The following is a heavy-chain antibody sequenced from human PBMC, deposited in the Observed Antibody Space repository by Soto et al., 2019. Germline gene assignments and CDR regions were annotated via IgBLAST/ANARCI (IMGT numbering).Heavy chain of an antibody. V-gene: IGHV1-69*06. Sequence: QVQLLQSGPEVKEPGSSVKVSCKASGGSFTNYPISWVRQAPGQGLQWMGGIIPFLGTANHAQKFQGRVTISADKSASAAYLELKSLKSEDTAVYYCARGSGVSRYQQYYYALDVWGQGTTVTVSS. CDR1: GGSFTNYP. J-gene: IGHJ6*02. CDR2: IIPFLGTA. CDR3: ARGSGVSRYQQYYYALDV. D-gene: IGHD6-13*01.